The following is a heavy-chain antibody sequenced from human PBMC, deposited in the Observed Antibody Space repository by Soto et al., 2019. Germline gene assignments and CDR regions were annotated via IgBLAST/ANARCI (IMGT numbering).Heavy chain of an antibody. CDR3: AREGATMVRGVIIENWFDP. CDR2: INPNSGGT. CDR1: GYTFTGYY. Sequence: VKVSCKASGYTFTGYYMHWVRQAPGQGLEWMGWINPNSGGTNYAQKFQGRVTMTRDTSISTAYMELSRLRSDDTAVYYCAREGATMVRGVIIENWFDPWGQGTLVTVSS. V-gene: IGHV1-2*02. D-gene: IGHD3-10*01. J-gene: IGHJ5*02.